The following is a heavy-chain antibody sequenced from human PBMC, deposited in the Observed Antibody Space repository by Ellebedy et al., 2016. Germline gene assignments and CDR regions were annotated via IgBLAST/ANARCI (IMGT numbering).Heavy chain of an antibody. Sequence: GSLRLSXAVYGGSFSGYYWSWIRQPPGKGLEWIGEINHSGSTNYNPSLKSRVTISVDTSKNQFSLKLSSVTAADTAVYYCARGPITMVRGVIGMDVWGQGTTVTVSS. V-gene: IGHV4-34*01. CDR3: ARGPITMVRGVIGMDV. CDR2: INHSGST. J-gene: IGHJ6*02. CDR1: GGSFSGYY. D-gene: IGHD3-10*01.